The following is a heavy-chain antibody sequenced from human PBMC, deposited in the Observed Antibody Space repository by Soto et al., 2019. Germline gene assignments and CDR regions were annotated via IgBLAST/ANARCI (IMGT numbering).Heavy chain of an antibody. V-gene: IGHV4-34*01. CDR1: GGSFGTSY. CDR2: INHNGDS. J-gene: IGHJ3*02. Sequence: QVHLQQWGAGLLKPSETLSLTCGVYGGSFGTSYWAWIRQSPEEGLEWIGEINHNGDSNYNPSLKIRVTISLDMSENQVTLKLTPVTAADTAVYYCARVTRFPDAFDIWGQGTPVTVSS. CDR3: ARVTRFPDAFDI.